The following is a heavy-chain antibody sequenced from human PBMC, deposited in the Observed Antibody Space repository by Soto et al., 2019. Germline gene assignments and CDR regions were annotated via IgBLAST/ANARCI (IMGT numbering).Heavy chain of an antibody. D-gene: IGHD3-10*01. Sequence: EVQLLESGGGLVQPGGSLRLSCAASGFSFSSYAMSWVRQAPGRGLDWISAITPSGGDTYHADSVKGRFTISRDNSKNTLYLQMNSLSAEDAALYYCVKGSSASRPYYFDYWGQGTLVAVSS. CDR3: VKGSSASRPYYFDY. CDR1: GFSFSSYA. CDR2: ITPSGGDT. V-gene: IGHV3-23*01. J-gene: IGHJ4*02.